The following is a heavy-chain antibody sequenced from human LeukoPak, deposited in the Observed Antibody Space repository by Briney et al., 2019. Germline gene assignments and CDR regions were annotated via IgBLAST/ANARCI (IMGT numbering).Heavy chain of an antibody. D-gene: IGHD2-15*01. CDR3: ARGISGMSYGLDV. CDR2: FNPSRGGT. CDR1: GYTFSGFY. V-gene: IGHV1-2*02. Sequence: ASVKVSCKTSGYTFSGFYIHWVRQAPGQGLEWMGWFNPSRGGTNYAHKFQGRVTMTSDTSISTAYMELSSLRSDDTAVYYCARGISGMSYGLDVWGQGTTVTVSS. J-gene: IGHJ6*02.